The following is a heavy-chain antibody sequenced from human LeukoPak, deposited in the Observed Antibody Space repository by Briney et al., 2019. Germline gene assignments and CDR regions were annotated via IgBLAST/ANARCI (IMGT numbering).Heavy chain of an antibody. Sequence: ASVKVSCKASGYTLTIYYMHWVRQAPGQGLEWMGIINPSGGSTSYAQKFQGRGTMTRDISTSTVYMELSSLRSEDTAVYYCARDYDSSGSQGGFDYWGQGTLVTVSS. V-gene: IGHV1-46*01. CDR3: ARDYDSSGSQGGFDY. J-gene: IGHJ4*02. D-gene: IGHD3-22*01. CDR2: INPSGGST. CDR1: GYTLTIYY.